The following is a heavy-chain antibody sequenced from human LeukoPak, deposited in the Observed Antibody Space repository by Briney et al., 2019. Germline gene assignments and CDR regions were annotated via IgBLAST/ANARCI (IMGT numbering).Heavy chain of an antibody. CDR2: INPNSGDT. J-gene: IGHJ4*02. CDR3: ARDYCGGDCFPDY. V-gene: IGHV1-2*06. CDR1: GYTFTGYY. Sequence: GASVKVSCKASGYTFTGYYAHWVRQAPGQGLEWMGRINPNSGDTNYAQKFQGRVTMTRDTSISTAYMELSRLRSDDTAVYYCARDYCGGDCFPDYWGQGTPVTVSS. D-gene: IGHD2-21*02.